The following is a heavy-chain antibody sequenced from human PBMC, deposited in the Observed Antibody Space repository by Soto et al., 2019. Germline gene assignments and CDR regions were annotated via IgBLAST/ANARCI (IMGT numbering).Heavy chain of an antibody. Sequence: QVQLVQSGAEVKMPGSSVKVSCKASGGTFRTNPISWVRQAPGQGLEWMGGTSPIFGSGSSSQTFHGRLTATADKSTNTAYMELSNLTSGDTAVYYCARRLSGGLHRYFDSWRQGTLVTVSS. CDR1: GGTFRTNP. D-gene: IGHD2-15*01. CDR3: ARRLSGGLHRYFDS. J-gene: IGHJ4*02. CDR2: TSPIFGSG. V-gene: IGHV1-69*06.